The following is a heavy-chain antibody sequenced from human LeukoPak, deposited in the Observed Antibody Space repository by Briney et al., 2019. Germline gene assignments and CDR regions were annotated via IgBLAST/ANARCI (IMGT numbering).Heavy chain of an antibody. D-gene: IGHD6-13*01. CDR1: GYTFTGYY. V-gene: IGHV1-2*02. J-gene: IGHJ4*02. CDR3: ARASISAAGPGLIDY. CDR2: INPNSGGT. Sequence: ASVKVSCKASGYTFTGYYMHWVRQAPGQGLEWMGWINPNSGGTNYAQKFQGRVTMTRDTSISTAYMELSRLRSDDTAVYYCARASISAAGPGLIDYWGQGTLVTASS.